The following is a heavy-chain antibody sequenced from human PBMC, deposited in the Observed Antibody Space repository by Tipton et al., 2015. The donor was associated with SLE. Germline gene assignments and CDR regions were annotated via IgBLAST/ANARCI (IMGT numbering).Heavy chain of an antibody. CDR3: ARGGGPWSYSFDN. J-gene: IGHJ4*02. CDR2: VGPSGST. V-gene: IGHV4-34*01. Sequence: LRLSCAVYGESFSGYYWTWIRQPPGKGLEWIGEVGPSGSTNYNPSLRSRVTISIDTSKNQFSLRLKSVTAADTAVYYCARGGGPWSYSFDNWGQGNLVTVSS. CDR1: GESFSGYY. D-gene: IGHD3-10*01.